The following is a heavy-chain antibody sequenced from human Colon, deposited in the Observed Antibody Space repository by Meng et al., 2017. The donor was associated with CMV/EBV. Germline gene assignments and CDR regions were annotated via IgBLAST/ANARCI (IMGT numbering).Heavy chain of an antibody. Sequence: GGSLRLSCAASGFTFSSYSMNWVRQAPGKGLEWVSSISSSSSYIYYADSVKGRFTISRDNAKNSLYLQMNSLRAEDTAVYYCARRGGRWFGELSRYFDYWGQGTLVTVSS. CDR3: ARRGGRWFGELSRYFDY. CDR1: GFTFSSYS. J-gene: IGHJ4*02. CDR2: ISSSSSYI. V-gene: IGHV3-21*01. D-gene: IGHD3-10*01.